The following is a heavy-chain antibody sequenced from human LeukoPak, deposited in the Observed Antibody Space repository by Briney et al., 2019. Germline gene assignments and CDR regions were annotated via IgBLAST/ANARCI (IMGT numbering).Heavy chain of an antibody. V-gene: IGHV3-48*03. D-gene: IGHD3-9*01. Sequence: GGSLRLSCAASGFTFSSYEMNWVRQAPGKGLEWVSYVSSSGSTIYYADSVKGRLTISRDNAKTSLYLQMNSLRVEDMALYYCAKGPDYDFLTPIDSWGQGTQVTVSS. CDR3: AKGPDYDFLTPIDS. CDR1: GFTFSSYE. CDR2: VSSSGSTI. J-gene: IGHJ4*02.